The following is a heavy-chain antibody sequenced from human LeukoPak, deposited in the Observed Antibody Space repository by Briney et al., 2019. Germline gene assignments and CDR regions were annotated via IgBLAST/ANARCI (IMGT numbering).Heavy chain of an antibody. J-gene: IGHJ5*02. CDR1: GFTFSTYG. CDR2: IWFDGNNK. V-gene: IGHV3-33*06. Sequence: PGGSLRLSCAASGFTFSTYGMHWVRQAPGKGLEWVALIWFDGNNKYYADSVKGRFTISRDNSKNTLYLQMNSLRVEDTAVYYCAKDGGGYCTSSSCVGSWFDPWGQGTLVTVSS. CDR3: AKDGGGYCTSSSCVGSWFDP. D-gene: IGHD2-2*03.